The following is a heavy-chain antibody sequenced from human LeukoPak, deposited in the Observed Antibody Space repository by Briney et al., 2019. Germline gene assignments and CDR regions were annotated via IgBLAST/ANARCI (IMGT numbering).Heavy chain of an antibody. CDR1: GFTFSDYY. V-gene: IGHV3-11*04. CDR3: ARDYYDSSGYYYFDY. D-gene: IGHD3-22*01. CDR2: ISSSGSTI. J-gene: IGHJ4*02. Sequence: GRSLRLSCAASGFTFSDYYMSWIRQAPGKGLEWVSYISSSGSTIYYADSVKGRFTISRDNAKNSLYLQMNSLRAEDTAVYYCARDYYDSSGYYYFDYWGQGTLVTVSS.